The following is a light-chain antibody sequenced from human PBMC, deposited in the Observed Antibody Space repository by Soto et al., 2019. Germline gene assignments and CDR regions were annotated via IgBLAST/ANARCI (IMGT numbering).Light chain of an antibody. V-gene: IGKV1-39*01. CDR2: AAS. J-gene: IGKJ1*01. Sequence: DIQMTQSPASLSASVGDRVTISCRASHNIKSYLNWYQQKPGQAPKVLIYAASTLQNGVPSRFSGSGSGTDFALIISSVQPEDFATYYCQQSSSTWTFGQGTKVDIK. CDR3: QQSSSTWT. CDR1: HNIKSY.